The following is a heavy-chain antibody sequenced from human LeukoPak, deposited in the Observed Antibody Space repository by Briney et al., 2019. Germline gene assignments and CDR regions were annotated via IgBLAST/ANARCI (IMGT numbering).Heavy chain of an antibody. D-gene: IGHD3-10*02. CDR3: ARGMFAFDL. CDR2: MYYSGST. CDR1: GDSVSLYY. J-gene: IGHJ3*01. V-gene: IGHV4-59*02. Sequence: SETLSLTCTVSGDSVSLYYWSWIRQPPGKGLEWIGNMYYSGSTTYNPSLKSRITLSVDTSKNQFSLKLSSVTAADTAVYYCARGMFAFDLCGQGAMFTVSS.